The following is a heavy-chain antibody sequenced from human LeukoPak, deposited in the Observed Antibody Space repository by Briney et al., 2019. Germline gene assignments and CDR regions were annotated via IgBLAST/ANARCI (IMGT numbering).Heavy chain of an antibody. CDR2: IWYDGSNK. CDR3: ARGAHYGGNSPDY. V-gene: IGHV3-30*04. Sequence: GGSLRLSCAASGFNFGSYAMHWVRQAPDKGLQWVAVIWYDGSNKYYADPVKGRFIISRDNSKSTVFLQMNSLRIEDTGVYYCARGAHYGGNSPDYWGQGTLVTVSS. CDR1: GFNFGSYA. J-gene: IGHJ4*02. D-gene: IGHD4-23*01.